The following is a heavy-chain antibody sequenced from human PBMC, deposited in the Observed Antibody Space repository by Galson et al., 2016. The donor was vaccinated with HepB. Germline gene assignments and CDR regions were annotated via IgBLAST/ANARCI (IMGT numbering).Heavy chain of an antibody. V-gene: IGHV3-23*01. CDR3: AKDRTLLVWLEMEPDDALDI. Sequence: SLRLSCAGSGFTFGSYAMNWVRQAPGKGLEWVSTISGSGVGTYYADSVKGRFIVSRDNSKNTLHLLMTSLTAEDTAVYYCAKDRTLLVWLEMEPDDALDIWGQGTMVTVSS. CDR1: GFTFGSYA. J-gene: IGHJ3*02. D-gene: IGHD3-10*01. CDR2: ISGSGVGT.